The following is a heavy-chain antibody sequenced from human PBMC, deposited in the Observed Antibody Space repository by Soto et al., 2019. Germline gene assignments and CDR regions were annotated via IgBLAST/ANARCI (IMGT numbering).Heavy chain of an antibody. CDR1: GSRFSNYV. J-gene: IGHJ4*02. D-gene: IGHD2-2*02. V-gene: IGHV1-69*06. CDR2: IIPIFNST. CDR3: AREGRGKKAGYNGLVSLGY. Sequence: GASVKVSGKVSGSRFSNYVISWVRQASGHGLEWLGRIIPIFNSTKYAQSFQGRVTITADKSTSTTSLELSSLRSDDTAVYYCAREGRGKKAGYNGLVSLGYWGQGTLVTVSS.